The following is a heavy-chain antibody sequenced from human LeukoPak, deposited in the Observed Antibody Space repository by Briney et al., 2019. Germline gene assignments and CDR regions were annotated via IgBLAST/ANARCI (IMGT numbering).Heavy chain of an antibody. CDR1: GYSISSGYY. J-gene: IGHJ4*02. Sequence: AETLSLTCAVSGYSISSGYYWGWIRHPPGTGLEWIGSIYHSGSTYYNPSLQSRVTISVDTSKNQFSLNLSSVTAADTAVYYCARGRAGSYRSYFDYWGQGTLVTVSS. CDR2: IYHSGST. D-gene: IGHD3-10*01. V-gene: IGHV4-38-2*01. CDR3: ARGRAGSYRSYFDY.